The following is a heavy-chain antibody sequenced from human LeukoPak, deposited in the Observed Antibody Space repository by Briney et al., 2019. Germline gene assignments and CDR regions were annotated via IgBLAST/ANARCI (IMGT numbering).Heavy chain of an antibody. Sequence: SETLSLTCTVSGGSISSYYWSWIRQPPGKGLEWIGYIYYSGSTNYNPSLKSRVTISVDTSKNQFSLKLSSVTAADTAVYYCAKAGGWYGSALSYWGQGTLVTVSS. CDR2: IYYSGST. J-gene: IGHJ4*02. CDR3: AKAGGWYGSALSY. CDR1: GGSISSYY. V-gene: IGHV4-59*08. D-gene: IGHD6-19*01.